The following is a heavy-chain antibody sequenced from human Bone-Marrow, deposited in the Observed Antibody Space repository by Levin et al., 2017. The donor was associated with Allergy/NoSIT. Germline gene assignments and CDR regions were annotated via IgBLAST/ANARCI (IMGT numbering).Heavy chain of an antibody. V-gene: IGHV1-69*13. J-gene: IGHJ4*02. CDR2: IIPVFGST. D-gene: IGHD2-21*02. Sequence: PMASVKVSCKASGGTFSNYAINWVRQAPGQGLEWMGGIIPVFGSTHYAQGFQGRVTITADESPGTVFLNVSSLRSEDTAFYYCARRSYADWGGTTVVTAPFDQWGQGTLVTVSS. CDR3: ARRSYADWGGTTVVTAPFDQ. CDR1: GGTFSNYA.